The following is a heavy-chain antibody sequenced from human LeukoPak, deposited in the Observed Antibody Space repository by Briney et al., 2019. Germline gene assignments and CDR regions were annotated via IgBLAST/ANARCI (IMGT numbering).Heavy chain of an antibody. CDR3: ARESTIRFDY. CDR2: IWYDGSNK. CDR1: GFTFSSYG. V-gene: IGHV3-33*01. J-gene: IGHJ4*02. D-gene: IGHD4-17*01. Sequence: GGSLRLSCAASGFTFSSYGTRWVRQAPGKGLEWVAVIWYDGSNKYYAGSVKGRFTISRDNSKNTLYLHMNSLRAEDTAVYYCARESTIRFDYWGQGTLVTVSS.